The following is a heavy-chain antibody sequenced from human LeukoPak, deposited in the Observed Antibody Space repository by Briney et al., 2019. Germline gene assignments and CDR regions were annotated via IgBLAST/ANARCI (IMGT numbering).Heavy chain of an antibody. CDR2: IRDSGEA. Sequence: GGSLRLSCAVSGFIVSDYYMSWVRQAPGKGLEWVGLIRDSGEAFYADFARGRFAISRDESENTLYLQMNSLRVEDTAVYFCARDRAANQDWVEFDHWGQGTPVIVSS. CDR3: ARDRAANQDWVEFDH. CDR1: GFIVSDYY. D-gene: IGHD3/OR15-3a*01. V-gene: IGHV3-66*03. J-gene: IGHJ5*02.